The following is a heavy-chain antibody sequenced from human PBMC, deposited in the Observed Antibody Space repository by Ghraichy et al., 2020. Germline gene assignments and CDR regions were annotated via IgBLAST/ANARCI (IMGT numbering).Heavy chain of an antibody. J-gene: IGHJ6*02. CDR2: IYYSGST. V-gene: IGHV4-59*01. Sequence: SETLSLTCTVSGGSISSYYWSWIRQPPGKGLEWIGYIYYSGSTNYNPSLKSRVTISVDTSKNQFSLKLSSVTAADTAVYYCARARYNWNGGGMDVWGQGTTVTVSS. D-gene: IGHD1-20*01. CDR3: ARARYNWNGGGMDV. CDR1: GGSISSYY.